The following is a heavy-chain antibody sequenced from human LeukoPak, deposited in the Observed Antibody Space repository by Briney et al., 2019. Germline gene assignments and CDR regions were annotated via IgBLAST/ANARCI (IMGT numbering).Heavy chain of an antibody. J-gene: IGHJ4*02. CDR1: GDSITSYH. Sequence: SETLSLTCTVSGDSITSYHWSRIRQPPGKGPEWIGFIHYTGTTNYSPSLRSRVTISVDTSKNQFSLKLSSVTAADTAVYYCARDTGRDGGFDYWGQGTLVTVSS. CDR2: IHYTGTT. D-gene: IGHD1-1*01. V-gene: IGHV4-59*01. CDR3: ARDTGRDGGFDY.